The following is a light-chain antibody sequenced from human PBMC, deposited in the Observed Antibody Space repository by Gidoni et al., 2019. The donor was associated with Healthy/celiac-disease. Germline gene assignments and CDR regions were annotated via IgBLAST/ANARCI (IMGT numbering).Light chain of an antibody. CDR1: QSISSW. J-gene: IGKJ2*01. CDR3: QQYNSYPGT. CDR2: KAS. Sequence: DIQMTQSPSTLSASVGDRVTITCRASQSISSWLAWYQQKPGKAPKLLIYKASSLESGVPSRFSGSGSGTEFTLTISSLQPDDFATYYCQQYNSYPGTFGQGTKLEIK. V-gene: IGKV1-5*03.